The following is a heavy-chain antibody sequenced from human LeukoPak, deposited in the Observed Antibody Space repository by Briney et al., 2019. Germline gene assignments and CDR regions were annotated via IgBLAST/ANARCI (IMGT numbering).Heavy chain of an antibody. D-gene: IGHD2-15*01. J-gene: IGHJ4*02. Sequence: GPLRLSCAASGFTFSAYWMHWVRQAPGKGLVWLSRINTGGNDITYADSVKGRFTISRDNAKNTLYLQMNSLTVEDTAVYFCARSLVVGGTRPNDYWGQGTLVTVSS. CDR2: INTGGNDI. CDR1: GFTFSAYW. V-gene: IGHV3-74*01. CDR3: ARSLVVGGTRPNDY.